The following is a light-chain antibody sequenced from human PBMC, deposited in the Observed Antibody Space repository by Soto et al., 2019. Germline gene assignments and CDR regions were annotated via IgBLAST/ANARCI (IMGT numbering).Light chain of an antibody. J-gene: IGLJ2*01. Sequence: SYELTQPLSVSVALGQTAIITCGGNNIGSNNVHWYQQKPGQAPVLVIYRDSNRPSVIPERFSGSSSRNTATLTISRAQAGDEADYYCQVWDSNTAHVVFGGGTKVTVL. CDR3: QVWDSNTAHVV. CDR2: RDS. CDR1: NIGSNN. V-gene: IGLV3-9*01.